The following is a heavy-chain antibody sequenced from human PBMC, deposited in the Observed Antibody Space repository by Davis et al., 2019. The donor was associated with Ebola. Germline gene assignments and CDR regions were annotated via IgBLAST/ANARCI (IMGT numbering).Heavy chain of an antibody. J-gene: IGHJ6*02. CDR2: MNPNSGNT. V-gene: IGHV1-8*02. CDR3: ALGMVVAATPPYYYYGMDV. CDR1: GYTFTSYD. D-gene: IGHD2-15*01. Sequence: AASVKVSCKASGYTFTSYDINWVRQATGHVLSCFFWMNPNSGNTGYAQKLQGRVTMTTDTSTSTAYMELRSLRSEDTAVYYCALGMVVAATPPYYYYGMDVWGQGTTVTVSS.